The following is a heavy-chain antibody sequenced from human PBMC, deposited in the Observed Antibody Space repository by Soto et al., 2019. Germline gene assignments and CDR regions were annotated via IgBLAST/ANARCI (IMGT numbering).Heavy chain of an antibody. CDR3: ARGGITIFGVVIIDWYFDL. D-gene: IGHD3-3*01. V-gene: IGHV4-31*03. Sequence: QVQLQESGPGLVKPSQTLSLTCTVSGGSISSGGYYWSWIRQHPGKGLEWIGYIYYSGSTYYNPSLMSRVTISVDTSKNQFSLKLSSVTAADTAVYYCARGGITIFGVVIIDWYFDLWGRGTLVTVSS. CDR1: GGSISSGGYY. CDR2: IYYSGST. J-gene: IGHJ2*01.